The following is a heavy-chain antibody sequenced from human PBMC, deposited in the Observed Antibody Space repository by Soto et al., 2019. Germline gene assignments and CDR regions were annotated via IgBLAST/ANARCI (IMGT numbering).Heavy chain of an antibody. V-gene: IGHV3-30*03. J-gene: IGHJ6*03. CDR2: ISHDGSNK. Sequence: GGSLRLSCAASGFTFSSYGMHWVRQAPGKGLEWVAVISHDGSNKYYADSVKGRFTISRDNSKNTLYLQMNSLRAEDTAVYYCASEPRYSNHYYYYMAVWGKGTTVTVSS. CDR3: ASEPRYSNHYYYYMAV. CDR1: GFTFSSYG. D-gene: IGHD4-4*01.